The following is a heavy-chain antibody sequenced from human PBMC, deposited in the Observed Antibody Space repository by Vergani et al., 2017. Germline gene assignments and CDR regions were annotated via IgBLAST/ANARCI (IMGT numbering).Heavy chain of an antibody. D-gene: IGHD3-3*01. CDR1: GYTFTGYY. J-gene: IGHJ4*02. CDR2: INPNSGGT. V-gene: IGHV1-2*02. CDR3: ARDMRGFWSGYSSFDY. Sequence: QVQLVQSGAEVKKPGASVKVSCKASGYTFTGYYMHWVRQAPGQGLEWMGWINPNSGGTNYAQKFQGRVTMTRDTSISTAYMELSRLRSEDTAVYYCARDMRGFWSGYSSFDYWGQGTLVTVSS.